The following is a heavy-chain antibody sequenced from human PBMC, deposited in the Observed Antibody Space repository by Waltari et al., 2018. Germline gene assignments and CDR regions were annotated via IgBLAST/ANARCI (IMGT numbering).Heavy chain of an antibody. Sequence: EVQLLESGGRLVQPGGSLSLSCAASGFTFSSYAMSWVRQAPGMGLEWVSTISGSAGGTYYADSVTGRFTISRDNSKNTLYLQMNSLRADDTAVYYCAKGAGGIAGAGGGDYWGQGTLVTVSS. CDR3: AKGAGGIAGAGGGDY. CDR1: GFTFSSYA. CDR2: ISGSAGGT. V-gene: IGHV3-23*01. D-gene: IGHD6-19*01. J-gene: IGHJ4*02.